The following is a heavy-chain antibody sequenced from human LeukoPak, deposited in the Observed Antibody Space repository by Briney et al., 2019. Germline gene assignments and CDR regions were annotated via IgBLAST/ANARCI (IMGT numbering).Heavy chain of an antibody. J-gene: IGHJ4*02. D-gene: IGHD6-13*01. CDR3: ARDRQQLVRWPYDY. CDR2: ISSSSSTI. Sequence: PGGSLRLSCAASGFTFSDYYMSWIRQAPGKGLEWVSYISSSSSTIYYADSVKGRFTISRDNAKSSLYLQMNSLRAEDTAVYYCARDRQQLVRWPYDYWGQGTLVTVSS. V-gene: IGHV3-11*04. CDR1: GFTFSDYY.